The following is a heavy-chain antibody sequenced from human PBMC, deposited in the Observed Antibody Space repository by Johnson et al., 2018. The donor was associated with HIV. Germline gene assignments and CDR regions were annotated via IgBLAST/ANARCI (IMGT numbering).Heavy chain of an antibody. CDR1: GFTFSRYW. CDR3: ARDSRISRIVVVSRGGFDI. D-gene: IGHD3-22*01. J-gene: IGHJ3*02. CDR2: IKQDGSES. Sequence: VQLVESGGGLVQPGGSLRLSCAASGFTFSRYWMSWVRQAPGKGLEWVANIKQDGSESYYVDSVKGRFTISRDNAKNSLYLQMNSLRAEDTAVYYCARDSRISRIVVVSRGGFDIWGQGTMVTVSS. V-gene: IGHV3-7*01.